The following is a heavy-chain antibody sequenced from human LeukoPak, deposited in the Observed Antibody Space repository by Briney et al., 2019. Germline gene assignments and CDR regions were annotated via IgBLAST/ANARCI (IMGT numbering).Heavy chain of an antibody. CDR2: IYYSGST. CDR1: GGSISSYY. V-gene: IGHV4-59*12. CDR3: ARDRGLIAVEAFDI. Sequence: PSETLSLTCTVSGGSISSYYWSWIRQPPGKGLEWIGYIYYSGSTYYNPSLKSRVTISVDTSKNQFSLKLSSVTAADTAVYYCARDRGLIAVEAFDIWGQGTMVTVSS. D-gene: IGHD6-19*01. J-gene: IGHJ3*02.